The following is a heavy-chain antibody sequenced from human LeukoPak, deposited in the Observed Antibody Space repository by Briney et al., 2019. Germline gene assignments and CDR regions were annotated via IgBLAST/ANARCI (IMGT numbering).Heavy chain of an antibody. CDR2: IYTSGST. D-gene: IGHD4-17*01. CDR3: AGLTADYGDYWYFDL. CDR1: GGSISSGSYY. V-gene: IGHV4-61*02. J-gene: IGHJ2*01. Sequence: SETLSLTCTVSGGSISSGSYYWSWIRQPAGKGLEWIGRIYTSGSTNYNPSLKSRVTISVDTSKNQFSLKLSSVTAADTAVYYCAGLTADYGDYWYFDLWGRGTLVTVSS.